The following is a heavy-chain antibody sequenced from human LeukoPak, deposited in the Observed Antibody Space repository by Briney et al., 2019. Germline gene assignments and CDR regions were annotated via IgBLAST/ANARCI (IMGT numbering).Heavy chain of an antibody. CDR2: ISYDGSNK. V-gene: IGHV3-30-3*01. J-gene: IGHJ4*02. CDR3: ARDVFDY. CDR1: GFPFSSYA. Sequence: GSLRLSCAASGFPFSSYAMHWVRQAPGKGLEWVAAISYDGSNKYYADSVKGRFTISRDNSKNTLYLQMNSLRAEDTAVYYCARDVFDYWGQGTLVTVSS.